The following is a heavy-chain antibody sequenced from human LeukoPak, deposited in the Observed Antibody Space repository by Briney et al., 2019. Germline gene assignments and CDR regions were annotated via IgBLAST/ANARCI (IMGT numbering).Heavy chain of an antibody. CDR2: ISSSSSYI. CDR1: GFTFSSYS. D-gene: IGHD3-9*01. CDR3: ARLKDNLTAYIDY. Sequence: PGGSLRLSCAASGFTFSSYSMNWVRQAPGKGLEWVSSISSSSSYIYYADSVKGRFTISRDNAKNSLYLQMNSLRAEDTAVYYCARLKDNLTAYIDYRGQGTLVTVSS. V-gene: IGHV3-21*01. J-gene: IGHJ4*02.